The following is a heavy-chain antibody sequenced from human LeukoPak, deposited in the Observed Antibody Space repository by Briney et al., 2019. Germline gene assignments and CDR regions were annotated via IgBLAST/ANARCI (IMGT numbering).Heavy chain of an antibody. V-gene: IGHV3-66*01. CDR3: AKGTMVALTAAYYFDF. J-gene: IGHJ4*02. D-gene: IGHD4/OR15-4a*01. Sequence: GGSLRLSCAASGFTVSSNYMSWVRQAPGKGLEWVSVIYSGGSTYYADSVKGRFTISRDNSKNTLYLQMDSLRAEDSAVYYCAKGTMVALTAAYYFDFWGQGTLVTVSS. CDR2: IYSGGST. CDR1: GFTVSSNY.